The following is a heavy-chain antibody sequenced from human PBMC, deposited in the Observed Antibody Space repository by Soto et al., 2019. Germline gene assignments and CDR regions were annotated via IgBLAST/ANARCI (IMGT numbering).Heavy chain of an antibody. Sequence: SETLSLTCAVSGGSFTSNNWWTWIRQPPGKGLEWIVSSHHGGGTYYNPSLKSRVTISVDTSKNQFSLKLSSVTAADTAVYYCARDRPLDVVPAASCYGMDVWGQGTTVTVSS. J-gene: IGHJ6*02. D-gene: IGHD2-2*01. CDR2: SHHGGGT. V-gene: IGHV4-4*02. CDR1: GGSFTSNNW. CDR3: ARDRPLDVVPAASCYGMDV.